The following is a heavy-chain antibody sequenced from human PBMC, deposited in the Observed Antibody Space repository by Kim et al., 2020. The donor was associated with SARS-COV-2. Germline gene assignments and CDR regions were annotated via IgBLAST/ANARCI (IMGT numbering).Heavy chain of an antibody. Sequence: GGSLRLSCAASGFTFSNSGMNWVRQAPGKGLEWVSIISGKGNGTYYVDSVKGRFDVSRDYSKNTLYLQMNNLRADDTAVYYCAKHGHISSVTSYCCMDLWGRGSSVTVSS. CDR3: AKHGHISSVTSYCCMDL. J-gene: IGHJ6*02. CDR1: GFTFSNSG. V-gene: IGHV3-23*05. CDR2: ISGKGNGT. D-gene: IGHD2-21*01.